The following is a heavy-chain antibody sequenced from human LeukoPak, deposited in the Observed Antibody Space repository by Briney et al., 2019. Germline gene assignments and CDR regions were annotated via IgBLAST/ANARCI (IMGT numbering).Heavy chain of an antibody. D-gene: IGHD6-13*01. CDR3: ARGLYSSSDDY. V-gene: IGHV3-7*01. CDR1: GFTFSSYW. J-gene: IGHJ4*02. CDR2: IKQDGSEK. Sequence: PGGSLRLSCAASGFTFSSYWMSWVRQAPGKGLEWVANIKQDGSEKYYVDSVKGRFTISRDNAKSSLYLQMNSLRAEDTAVYYCARGLYSSSDDYWGQGTLVTVSS.